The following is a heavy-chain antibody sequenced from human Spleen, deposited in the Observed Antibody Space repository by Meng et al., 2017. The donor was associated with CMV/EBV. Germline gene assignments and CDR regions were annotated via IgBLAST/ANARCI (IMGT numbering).Heavy chain of an antibody. Sequence: GESLKISCAASGFSFSSYSMNWVRQAPGKGLEWVSYISSSSTTIYYADSVKGRFTISRDNSKNTLYLQMNSLRAEDTAVYYCAKDLEYCSSTSCYWGAFDIWGQGTMVTVSS. CDR3: AKDLEYCSSTSCYWGAFDI. V-gene: IGHV3-48*01. D-gene: IGHD2-2*01. J-gene: IGHJ3*02. CDR1: GFSFSSYS. CDR2: ISSSSTTI.